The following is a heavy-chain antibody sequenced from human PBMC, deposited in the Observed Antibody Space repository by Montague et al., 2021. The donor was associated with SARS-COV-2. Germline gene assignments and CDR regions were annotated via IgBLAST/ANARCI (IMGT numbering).Heavy chain of an antibody. V-gene: IGHV3-30*18. J-gene: IGHJ4*02. CDR1: GFTFSSYG. D-gene: IGHD2-2*01. CDR2: ISYGGSNK. Sequence: SLRLSCAASGFTFSSYGMHWVRQAPVKGLEWVAVISYGGSNKYYADSVKGRFTISRDNSKNTLYLQMNSLRAEDTAVYYCAKDSRGGYCSSTSCYDPWYYFDYWGQGTLVTVSS. CDR3: AKDSRGGYCSSTSCYDPWYYFDY.